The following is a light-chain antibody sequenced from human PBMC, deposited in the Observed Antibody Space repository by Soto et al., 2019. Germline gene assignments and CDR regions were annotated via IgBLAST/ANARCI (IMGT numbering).Light chain of an antibody. CDR3: QQLNNYPPT. V-gene: IGKV1-9*01. Sequence: DIHLSQSPSFLSASVGDSVTITCRASQGIFSYLAWYQQKPGKAPELLIYGASTLQSGVPSRFSGRGSGKEFTLIISNLQAEDVATYFCQQLNNYPPTFGQGTRLEIK. CDR2: GAS. CDR1: QGIFSY. J-gene: IGKJ5*01.